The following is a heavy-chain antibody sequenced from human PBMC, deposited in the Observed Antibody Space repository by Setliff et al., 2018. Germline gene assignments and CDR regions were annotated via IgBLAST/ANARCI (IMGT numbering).Heavy chain of an antibody. CDR1: GGTFSSYG. D-gene: IGHD3-22*01. Sequence: ASVKVSCKASGGTFSSYGISWVPQAPGQGLEWMGGTIPIFGTTDYAQKFQGRVTIITDESTSTAFMQLSSLRSEDAAVYYCVREGVDSRSSTDYRYYMDVWGKGTTVTVSS. V-gene: IGHV1-69*05. CDR2: TIPIFGTT. CDR3: VREGVDSRSSTDYRYYMDV. J-gene: IGHJ6*03.